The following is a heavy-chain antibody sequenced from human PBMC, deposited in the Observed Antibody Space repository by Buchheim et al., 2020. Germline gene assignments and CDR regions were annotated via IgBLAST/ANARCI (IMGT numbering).Heavy chain of an antibody. D-gene: IGHD3-10*01. CDR3: ARAQDSMVRGVNPDY. Sequence: QVQLVESGGGLVKPGGSLRLSCAASGFTFSDYYMSWIRQAPGKGLEWVSYISSSSSYTNYADSVKGRFTIFRDNAKNSLYLQMNSRRADDTAVYYCARAQDSMVRGVNPDYWGQGTL. J-gene: IGHJ4*02. CDR1: GFTFSDYY. V-gene: IGHV3-11*05. CDR2: ISSSSSYT.